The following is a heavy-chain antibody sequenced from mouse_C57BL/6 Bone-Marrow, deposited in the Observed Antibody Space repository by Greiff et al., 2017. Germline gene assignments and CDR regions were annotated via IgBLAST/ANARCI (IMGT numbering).Heavy chain of an antibody. D-gene: IGHD4-1*01. V-gene: IGHV1-42*01. CDR2: INPSTGGT. CDR3: AREGGVTGHGLSMDY. CDR1: GYSFTGYY. J-gene: IGHJ4*01. Sequence: VQLQQSGPELVKPGASVKISCKASGYSFTGYYMNWVKQSPEKSLEWIGEINPSTGGTTYNQKFKAKATLTVDKSSSTADMPLKSLTSEDSAVYYGAREGGVTGHGLSMDYWGQGTSVTVSS.